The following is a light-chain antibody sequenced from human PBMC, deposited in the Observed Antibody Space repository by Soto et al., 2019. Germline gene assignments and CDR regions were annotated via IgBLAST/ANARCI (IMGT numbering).Light chain of an antibody. Sequence: IVLTQSPVTLALSPGESAVLSCRASQSVSTSLAWYQHKPGQAPRLFIYDASKRAPGIPARFTGSGSGTDFTLTISSLEPEDIAVYYCQARDVWPSFGQGTRWISN. J-gene: IGKJ1*01. CDR1: QSVSTS. CDR3: QARDVWPS. CDR2: DAS. V-gene: IGKV3-11*01.